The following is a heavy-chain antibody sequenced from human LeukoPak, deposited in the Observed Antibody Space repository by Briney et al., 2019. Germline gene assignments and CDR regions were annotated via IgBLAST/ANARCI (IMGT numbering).Heavy chain of an antibody. D-gene: IGHD3-22*01. J-gene: IGHJ3*02. Sequence: GGSLRLSCAASVFTFSSYAMHGVRQAPGKGVEGVAVISYGGIKKYYADSVRGRFTISRDNSKNTLYLQKSSLRAEVMAVDYCARERRSGYAYFGIGDQGTMVTVSS. CDR1: VFTFSSYA. CDR2: ISYGGIKK. V-gene: IGHV3-30-3*01. CDR3: ARERRSGYAYFGI.